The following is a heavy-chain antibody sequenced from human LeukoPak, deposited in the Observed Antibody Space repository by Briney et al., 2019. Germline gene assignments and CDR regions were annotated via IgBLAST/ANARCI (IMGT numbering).Heavy chain of an antibody. D-gene: IGHD6-19*01. Sequence: GGSLRLSCAASGFTFSSYSMNWVRQAPGKGLEWVSSISSSSSYIYYADSVKGRFTISRDNAKNSLYLQMNSLRAEDTTVYYCARVAVADFDYWGQGTLVTVSS. CDR3: ARVAVADFDY. CDR2: ISSSSSYI. J-gene: IGHJ4*02. V-gene: IGHV3-21*01. CDR1: GFTFSSYS.